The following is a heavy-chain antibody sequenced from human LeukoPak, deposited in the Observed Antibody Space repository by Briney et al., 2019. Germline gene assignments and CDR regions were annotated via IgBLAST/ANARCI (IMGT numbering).Heavy chain of an antibody. CDR2: IRSKPNSYAT. D-gene: IGHD6-13*01. Sequence: GGSLRLSCAASGFTFNGSAMHWVRQASGKGLEWVGRIRSKPNSYATAYAASVKGRFTIFRDDSKNTAYLQMNSLKTEDTAVYYCTTQGITAAGTIFDLWGRGTLVTVSS. V-gene: IGHV3-73*01. CDR3: TTQGITAAGTIFDL. CDR1: GFTFNGSA. J-gene: IGHJ2*01.